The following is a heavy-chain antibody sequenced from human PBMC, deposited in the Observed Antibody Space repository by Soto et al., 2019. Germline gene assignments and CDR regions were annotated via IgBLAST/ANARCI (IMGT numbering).Heavy chain of an antibody. CDR3: ATRPARYCSSTSCPNWFDP. V-gene: IGHV1-8*01. CDR1: GYTFTSYD. Sequence: QVQLVQSGAEVKKPGASVKVSCKASGYTFTSYDINWVRQATGQGLEWMGWMNPNSGNTGYAQKFQGRVTMTRNTSISTAYMELSSLRSEDTAVYYCATRPARYCSSTSCPNWFDPWGQGTLVTVSS. CDR2: MNPNSGNT. J-gene: IGHJ5*02. D-gene: IGHD2-2*01.